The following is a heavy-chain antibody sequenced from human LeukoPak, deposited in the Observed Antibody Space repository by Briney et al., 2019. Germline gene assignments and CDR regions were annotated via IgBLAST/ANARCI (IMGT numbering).Heavy chain of an antibody. Sequence: GGSLRLSCAASGFTFSSYGMHWVRQAPGKGLEWVSGISYSSGSIGYVDSVKGRFTISRDNAKNSLYLQMNSLRAEDTAVYYCARHYYDSSGYYYPFDYWGQGTLVTVSS. J-gene: IGHJ4*02. CDR3: ARHYYDSSGYYYPFDY. D-gene: IGHD3-22*01. CDR1: GFTFSSYG. V-gene: IGHV3-48*04. CDR2: ISYSSGSI.